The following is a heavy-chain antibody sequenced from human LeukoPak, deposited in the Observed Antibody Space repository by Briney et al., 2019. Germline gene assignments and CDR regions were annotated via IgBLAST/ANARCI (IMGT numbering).Heavy chain of an antibody. J-gene: IGHJ6*02. CDR1: GFTFTNYW. CDR2: IKQDGSVK. D-gene: IGHD3-16*01. Sequence: GGSLRLSCAASGFTFTNYWMTWVRQAPGKGLEWVANIKQDGSVKYYVDSVKGRFTISRDNAKNTLYLQMDSLRAEDTAIYYCAKDITSYYYYYFGMDVWGQGTTVTVPS. CDR3: AKDITSYYYYYFGMDV. V-gene: IGHV3-7*03.